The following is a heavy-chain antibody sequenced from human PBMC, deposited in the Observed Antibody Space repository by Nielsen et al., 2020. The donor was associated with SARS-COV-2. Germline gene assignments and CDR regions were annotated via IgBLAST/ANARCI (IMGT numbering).Heavy chain of an antibody. Sequence: SETLSLTCVVSGGSMSNFYWNWIRQPPGKGLEWIGFIYYNGSTNYNPSLKSRATISVDTSKKHLFLKLTSVTTADTAMYYCARGTKSYYDFWTGSYYYYYYMDVWGKGTTVTVSS. V-gene: IGHV4-59*01. CDR2: IYYNGST. CDR3: ARGTKSYYDFWTGSYYYYYYMDV. CDR1: GGSMSNFY. D-gene: IGHD3-3*01. J-gene: IGHJ6*03.